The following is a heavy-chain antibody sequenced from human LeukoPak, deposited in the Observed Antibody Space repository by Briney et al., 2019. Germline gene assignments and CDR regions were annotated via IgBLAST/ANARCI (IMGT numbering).Heavy chain of an antibody. D-gene: IGHD3-10*01. Sequence: SETLSLTCSVSGGSISYYYWSWIRQPPGKVLEWIGYSHDSGESNYNPSLQSRVIISRDTSKNQFSLNLMSVTAADTAVYYCAASSHSGSYRAYWGQGTPVTVSS. V-gene: IGHV4-59*08. J-gene: IGHJ4*02. CDR3: AASSHSGSYRAY. CDR1: GGSISYYY. CDR2: SHDSGES.